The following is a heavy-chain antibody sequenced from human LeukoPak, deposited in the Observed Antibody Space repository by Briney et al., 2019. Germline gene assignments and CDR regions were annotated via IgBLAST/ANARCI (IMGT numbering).Heavy chain of an antibody. V-gene: IGHV5-51*01. Sequence: GESLKISFKGPGSRFTNYWIGWVRRMPGKGLEWRRIIYPGDSDTRYSPSFQGQVIISADKSIGTAYLQWRSLKASDTAIYYCARHASGDYNPTRYFDYWGQGTLVTVSS. CDR3: ARHASGDYNPTRYFDY. CDR1: GSRFTNYW. CDR2: IYPGDSDT. D-gene: IGHD4-17*01. J-gene: IGHJ4*02.